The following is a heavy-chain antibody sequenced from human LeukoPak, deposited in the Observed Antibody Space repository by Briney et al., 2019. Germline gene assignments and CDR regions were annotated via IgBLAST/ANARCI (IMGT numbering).Heavy chain of an antibody. Sequence: SETLSLTCTVSGGSISSYYWSWIRQPPGKGLEWIGYIYYSGSTNYNPSLKSRVTISVDTSKNQFSLKLSSVTAADTAVYYCARQESGFDFDYWGQGTLVTVSS. CDR3: ARQESGFDFDY. CDR1: GGSISSYY. V-gene: IGHV4-59*08. CDR2: IYYSGST. D-gene: IGHD2/OR15-2a*01. J-gene: IGHJ4*02.